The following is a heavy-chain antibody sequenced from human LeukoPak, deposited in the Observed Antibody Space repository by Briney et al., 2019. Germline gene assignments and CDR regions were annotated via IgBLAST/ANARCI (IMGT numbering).Heavy chain of an antibody. CDR2: ISSSGSAI. V-gene: IGHV3-48*03. Sequence: PGGSLRLSCAASGFTFSSYEMNWVRQAPGKGLEWVSYISSSGSAIYYADSVKSRFTISRDNAKNSLYLQMNSLRAEDTAVYYCARDPTTFSGEFDYWGQGTLVTVSS. CDR3: ARDPTTFSGEFDY. CDR1: GFTFSSYE. J-gene: IGHJ4*02. D-gene: IGHD2-15*01.